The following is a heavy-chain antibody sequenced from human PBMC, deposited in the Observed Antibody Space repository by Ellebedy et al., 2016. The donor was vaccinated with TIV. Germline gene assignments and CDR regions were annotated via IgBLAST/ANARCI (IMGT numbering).Heavy chain of an antibody. V-gene: IGHV3-7*01. CDR3: ARASIAVAPNWFNP. J-gene: IGHJ5*02. CDR1: GFTFSSYW. CDR2: IKQDGSEK. D-gene: IGHD6-19*01. Sequence: GGSLRLXXAASGFTFSSYWMSWVRQAPGKGLEWVANIKQDGSEKYYVDSVKGRFTISRDNAKNSLYLQMNSLRAEDTAVYYCARASIAVAPNWFNPWGQGTLVTVSS.